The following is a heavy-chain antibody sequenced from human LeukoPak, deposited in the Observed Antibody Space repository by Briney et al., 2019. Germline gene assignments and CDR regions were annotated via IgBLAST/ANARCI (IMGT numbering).Heavy chain of an antibody. CDR2: ISYDGSNK. CDR3: AKDSTVTTYDY. D-gene: IGHD4-17*01. CDR1: GFTFSSYA. Sequence: GGSLSLSCAASGFTFSSYAMHWVRQAPGKGLEWVAVISYDGSNKYYADSVKGRFTISRDNSKNTLYLQMNSLRAEDTAVYYCAKDSTVTTYDYWGQGTLVTVSS. V-gene: IGHV3-30-3*01. J-gene: IGHJ4*02.